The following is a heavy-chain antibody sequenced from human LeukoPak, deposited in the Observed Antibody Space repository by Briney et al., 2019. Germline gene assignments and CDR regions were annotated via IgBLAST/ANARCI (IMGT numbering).Heavy chain of an antibody. Sequence: PGGSLRLSCAASRFTFSSYAMHWVRQAPGKGLEWVAVISYDGSNKYYADSVKGRFTISRDNSKNTLYLQMNSLRAEDTAVYYCARDRGVYYDFWSGWFDYWGQGTLVTVSS. D-gene: IGHD3-3*01. CDR1: RFTFSSYA. J-gene: IGHJ4*02. CDR3: ARDRGVYYDFWSGWFDY. V-gene: IGHV3-30*01. CDR2: ISYDGSNK.